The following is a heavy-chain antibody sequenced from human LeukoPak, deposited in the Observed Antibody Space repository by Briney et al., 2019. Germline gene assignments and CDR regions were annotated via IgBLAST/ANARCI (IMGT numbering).Heavy chain of an antibody. Sequence: GGSLRLSCAASGFTFSSYGMSWVRQAPGKGLEWVSAISGSGGSTYYADSVKGRFTISRDNAKNSLYLQMNSLRAEDTAVYYCARARYCSGGSCYSDYYYYYMDVWGKGTTVTVSS. V-gene: IGHV3-23*01. D-gene: IGHD2-15*01. CDR3: ARARYCSGGSCYSDYYYYYMDV. CDR2: ISGSGGST. CDR1: GFTFSSYG. J-gene: IGHJ6*03.